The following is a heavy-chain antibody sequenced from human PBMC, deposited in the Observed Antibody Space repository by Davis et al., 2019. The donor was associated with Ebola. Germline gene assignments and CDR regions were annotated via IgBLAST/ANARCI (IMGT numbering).Heavy chain of an antibody. J-gene: IGHJ1*01. V-gene: IGHV1-69*13. CDR3: AKDTKGQLAGVLQH. D-gene: IGHD2-8*01. Sequence: SVKVSCKASGGTFSSYAISWVRQAPGQGLEWMGGIIPIFGTANYAQKFQGRVTITADESTSTAYMELSSLRAEDTALYYCAKDTKGQLAGVLQHWGQGTLVTVSS. CDR1: GGTFSSYA. CDR2: IIPIFGTA.